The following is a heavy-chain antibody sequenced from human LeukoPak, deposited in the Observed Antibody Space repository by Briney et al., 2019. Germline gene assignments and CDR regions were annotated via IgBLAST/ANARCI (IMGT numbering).Heavy chain of an antibody. CDR3: AKGGRNDDSGYAWLDP. D-gene: IGHD6-25*01. CDR1: GFSFSDSW. J-gene: IGHJ5*02. V-gene: IGHV3-7*01. CDR2: IKGDGSEK. Sequence: GGSLRLSCAASGFSFSDSWMSWVRQAPGKGLEWVANIKGDGSEKNYVDSVKDRFTISRDNAKKSLYVQMNSLRVEDTAVYYCAKGGRNDDSGYAWLDPWGQGTLVTVSS.